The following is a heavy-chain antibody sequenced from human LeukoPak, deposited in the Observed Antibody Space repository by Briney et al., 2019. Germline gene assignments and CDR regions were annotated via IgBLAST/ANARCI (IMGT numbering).Heavy chain of an antibody. D-gene: IGHD4-23*01. Sequence: GGSLRLSCAASGFTFDDYAMRWVRHAPGKGLEWVSGISWRGGYIIYADSVKGRFTISRDNAKNSLYLQMNSLRPEDTALYYCAKEMTETHYGGYMGDWGQGTLVTVSS. CDR3: AKEMTETHYGGYMGD. V-gene: IGHV3-9*01. CDR1: GFTFDDYA. J-gene: IGHJ4*02. CDR2: ISWRGGYI.